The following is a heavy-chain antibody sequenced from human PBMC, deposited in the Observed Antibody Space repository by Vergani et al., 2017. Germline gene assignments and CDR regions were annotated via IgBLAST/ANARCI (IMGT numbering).Heavy chain of an antibody. V-gene: IGHV1-46*03. D-gene: IGHD2-2*01. CDR1: GYTFTSYY. J-gene: IGHJ5*02. CDR2: INPSGGST. Sequence: QVQLVQSGAEVKKPGASVKVSCKASGYTFTSYYMHWVRQAPGQGLVWMGIINPSGGSTSYAQNFQGRVTMTRDTSTSTVYMELSSLRSEDTAVYYCARTYCSSTSCYGDEDWFDPWGQGTLVTVSS. CDR3: ARTYCSSTSCYGDEDWFDP.